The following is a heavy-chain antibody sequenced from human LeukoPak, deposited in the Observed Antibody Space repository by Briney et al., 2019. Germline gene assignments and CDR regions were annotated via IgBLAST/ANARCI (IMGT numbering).Heavy chain of an antibody. CDR2: IKQDGSEK. D-gene: IGHD2-21*02. J-gene: IGHJ4*02. V-gene: IGHV3-7*03. Sequence: GGSLRLSCAASGFTFSDYNMNWVRQVPGKGLEWVANIKQDGSEKYYVDSVKGRFTISRDNAKNSLYLQMNSLKTEDTAVYYCTRHRYGDSGGDFDYWGQGTLVTVSS. CDR3: TRHRYGDSGGDFDY. CDR1: GFTFSDYN.